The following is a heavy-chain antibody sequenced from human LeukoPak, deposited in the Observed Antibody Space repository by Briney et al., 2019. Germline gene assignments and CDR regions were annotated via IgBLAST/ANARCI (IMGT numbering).Heavy chain of an antibody. CDR1: GYTFTGYY. V-gene: IGHV1-2*02. CDR3: ARGQDYYDSSGYRYYFDY. D-gene: IGHD3-22*01. Sequence: ASVKVSCKASGYTFTGYYMHWVRQAPGQGLEWMGWINPNSGGTYYAQNFQGRVTMTRNTSISTAYMELSSLRSEDTAVYYCARGQDYYDSSGYRYYFDYWGQGTLVTVSS. CDR2: INPNSGGT. J-gene: IGHJ4*02.